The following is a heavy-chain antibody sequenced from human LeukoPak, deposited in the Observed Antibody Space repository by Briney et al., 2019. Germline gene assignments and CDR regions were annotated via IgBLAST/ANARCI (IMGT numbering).Heavy chain of an antibody. V-gene: IGHV3-11*01. CDR1: GFTFSDHY. D-gene: IGHD3-10*01. Sequence: PGGSLRLSCAASGFTFSDHYMTWIRQAPGKGLEWVSYISTSGSNIYYADSVKGRFTISRDNAKNSLYLQMNSLRADDTAVYYCVRGSGYYYDMDVWGKGITVTVSS. J-gene: IGHJ6*03. CDR3: VRGSGYYYDMDV. CDR2: ISTSGSNI.